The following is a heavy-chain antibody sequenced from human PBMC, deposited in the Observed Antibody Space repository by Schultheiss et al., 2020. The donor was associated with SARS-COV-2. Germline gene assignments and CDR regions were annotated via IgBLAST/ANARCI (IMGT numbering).Heavy chain of an antibody. CDR2: ISGSGGST. CDR1: GFTFSSYA. D-gene: IGHD5-18*01. V-gene: IGHV3-23*01. J-gene: IGHJ4*02. CDR3: ARLRGYSYGAFDY. Sequence: GGSLRLSCAASGFTFSSYAMSWVRQAPGKGLEWVSAISGSGGSTYYADSVKGRFTISRDNSKNTLYLQMNSLRAEDTAVYYCARLRGYSYGAFDYWGQGTLVTVSS.